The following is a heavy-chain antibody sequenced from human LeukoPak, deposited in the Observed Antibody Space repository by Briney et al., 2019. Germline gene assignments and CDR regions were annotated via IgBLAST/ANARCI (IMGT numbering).Heavy chain of an antibody. J-gene: IGHJ5*02. CDR2: ILSDGNNK. CDR1: GFTFSRYG. CDR3: ARSAPYSSSWFDP. Sequence: GRSLRLSCAASGFTFSRYGMHWVRQAPGKGLEWVAVILSDGNNKYYADSVKGRFTISRDNSKNTLYLQMNSLRAEDTAVYYCARSAPYSSSWFDPWGQGTLVTVSS. V-gene: IGHV3-30*03. D-gene: IGHD6-13*01.